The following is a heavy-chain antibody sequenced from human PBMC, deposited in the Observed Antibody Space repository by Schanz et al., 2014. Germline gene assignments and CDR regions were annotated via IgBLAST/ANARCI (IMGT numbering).Heavy chain of an antibody. J-gene: IGHJ4*02. CDR1: GFTFSSYG. Sequence: QVQLVESGGGVVQPGRSLRLSCAASGFTFSSYGMHWVRQAPGKGLEWVALISCAGSNKYHAESVKGRFTISRDNAKNSLYLQMNSLRVEDTAVYYCAKEKEEVAADGSCFDYWGQGTLVTVSS. D-gene: IGHD6-13*01. CDR3: AKEKEEVAADGSCFDY. V-gene: IGHV3-33*03. CDR2: ISCAGSNK.